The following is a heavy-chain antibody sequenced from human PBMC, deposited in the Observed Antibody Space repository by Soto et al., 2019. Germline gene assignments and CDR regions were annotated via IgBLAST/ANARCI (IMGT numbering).Heavy chain of an antibody. V-gene: IGHV4-34*01. CDR1: GGSFSGYY. J-gene: IGHJ4*02. Sequence: SETLSLTCAVYGGSFSGYYWSWIRQPPGKGLEWIGEINHSGSTNYNPSLKSRVTISVDTSKNQFSLKLSSVTAADTAVYYCARGLPPTVTKLNYFDYWGQGTLVTVSS. CDR2: INHSGST. CDR3: ARGLPPTVTKLNYFDY. D-gene: IGHD4-4*01.